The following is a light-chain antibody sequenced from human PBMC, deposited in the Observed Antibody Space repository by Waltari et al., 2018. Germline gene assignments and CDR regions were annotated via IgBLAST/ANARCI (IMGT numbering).Light chain of an antibody. Sequence: DIQMTQSPSSLSASVGDRVTITCRASQGISNYLACYQQKPGKVPTLLIYGTSTLQSGVPSRFSCSGSGTDFTLTISSLQPEDVATYYCQKYNSAPWTFGQGTKVEVK. CDR2: GTS. J-gene: IGKJ1*01. CDR3: QKYNSAPWT. CDR1: QGISNY. V-gene: IGKV1-27*01.